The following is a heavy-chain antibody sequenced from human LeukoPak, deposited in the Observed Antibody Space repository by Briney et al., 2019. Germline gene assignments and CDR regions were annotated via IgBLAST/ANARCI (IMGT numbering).Heavy chain of an antibody. V-gene: IGHV3-21*01. Sequence: GGSLRLSCAASGFTFSSYAMHWVRQAPGKGLEWVSSITTSSTYTFYADSVKGRFTISRDNVKNSLYLQMNSLRAEDTAVYYCANVWGSYRPPESWGQGTLVTVSS. CDR3: ANVWGSYRPPES. J-gene: IGHJ5*02. CDR1: GFTFSSYA. D-gene: IGHD3-16*02. CDR2: ITTSSTYT.